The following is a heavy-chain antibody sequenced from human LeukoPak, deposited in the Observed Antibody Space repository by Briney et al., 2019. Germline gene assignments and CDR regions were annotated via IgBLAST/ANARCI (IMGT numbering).Heavy chain of an antibody. Sequence: GGSLRLSCTASGYTFSSYAMQWVRQAPGKGLEWVAVISHDGKNKFYADSVRGRFSISRDNAKNTLSLEMSSLRAEDTAVYYCAKDIGYYGSGTYYIEYWGQGTLVTVSS. J-gene: IGHJ4*02. D-gene: IGHD3-10*01. CDR1: GYTFSSYA. CDR3: AKDIGYYGSGTYYIEY. V-gene: IGHV3-30*04. CDR2: ISHDGKNK.